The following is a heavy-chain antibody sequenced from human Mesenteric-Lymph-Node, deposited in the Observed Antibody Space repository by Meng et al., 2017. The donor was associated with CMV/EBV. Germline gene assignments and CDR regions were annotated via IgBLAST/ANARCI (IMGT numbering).Heavy chain of an antibody. CDR3: AKDDDFWSGYSYFDY. CDR2: ISGSGGST. Sequence: GGSLRLSCAASGFTFSSYAMSWVRQAPGKGLEWVSAISGSGGSTYYADSVKGRFTISRDNSKNTLYLQMNSLRAEDTAVYYCAKDDDFWSGYSYFDYWGQGTLVTVPQ. V-gene: IGHV3-23*01. J-gene: IGHJ4*02. D-gene: IGHD3-3*01. CDR1: GFTFSSYA.